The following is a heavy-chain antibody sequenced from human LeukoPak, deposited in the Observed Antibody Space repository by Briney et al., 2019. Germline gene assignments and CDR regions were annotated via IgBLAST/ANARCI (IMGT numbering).Heavy chain of an antibody. CDR2: IKQDGSVE. V-gene: IGHV3-7*01. J-gene: IGHJ4*02. D-gene: IGHD5-18*01. Sequence: GGSLRLSYAASGFTFENYWMIWVRQVPRKGPEWVANIKQDGSVEHYLDSVKGRFTISRDNAKNSLFLQMNSLIAEDTAVYYCARWAGVTDQWGQGTLVTVSS. CDR3: ARWAGVTDQ. CDR1: GFTFENYW.